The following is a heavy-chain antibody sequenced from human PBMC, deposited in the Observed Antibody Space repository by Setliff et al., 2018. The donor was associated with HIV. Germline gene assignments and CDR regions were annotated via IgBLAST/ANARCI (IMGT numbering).Heavy chain of an antibody. Sequence: ASVKVSCKASGYTFTGYYVHWARQAPGQGLEWMGRIIPNSGGTNYAQKFQGRVTMTRDTSISTAYMELTRLRSDDTAAYYCATKLYCTNAVCLDAFDIWGQGTMVTVS. V-gene: IGHV1-2*06. D-gene: IGHD2-8*01. J-gene: IGHJ3*02. CDR1: GYTFTGYY. CDR3: ATKLYCTNAVCLDAFDI. CDR2: IIPNSGGT.